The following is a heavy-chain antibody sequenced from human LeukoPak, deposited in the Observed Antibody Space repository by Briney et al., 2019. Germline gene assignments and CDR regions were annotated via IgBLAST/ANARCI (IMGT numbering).Heavy chain of an antibody. J-gene: IGHJ4*02. D-gene: IGHD5-18*01. CDR2: ISWNSGSI. CDR1: GFTVDDYA. Sequence: PGGSLRLSCAASGFTVDDYAMHWVRQAPGKGLEGVSGISWNSGSIGYADSVKGRFTSSRDNAKNSLYLQMNSLRAEDTALYYCAKDISRWIQLWVFDYWGQGTLVTVSS. CDR3: AKDISRWIQLWVFDY. V-gene: IGHV3-9*01.